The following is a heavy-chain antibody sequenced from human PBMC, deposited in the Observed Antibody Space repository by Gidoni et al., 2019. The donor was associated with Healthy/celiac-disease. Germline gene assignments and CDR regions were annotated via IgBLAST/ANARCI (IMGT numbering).Heavy chain of an antibody. D-gene: IGHD2-2*01. CDR3: ATGGIYCSSTSCYPGPDYYYGMDV. Sequence: QVQLVQSGAEEKKPGASVKVSCKVSGYTLTELSMHWVRQAPGKWLEWMGGFDPEDGETIYAQKFQGRVTMTEDTSTDTAYMELSSLRSEDTAVYYWATGGIYCSSTSCYPGPDYYYGMDVWGQGTTVTVSS. CDR2: FDPEDGET. V-gene: IGHV1-24*01. J-gene: IGHJ6*02. CDR1: GYTLTELS.